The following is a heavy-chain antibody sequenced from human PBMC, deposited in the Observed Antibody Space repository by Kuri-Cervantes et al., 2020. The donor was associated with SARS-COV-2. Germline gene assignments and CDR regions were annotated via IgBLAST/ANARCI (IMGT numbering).Heavy chain of an antibody. V-gene: IGHV3-21*01. Sequence: GGSLRLSCAVSGSSFSTYYMIWVRQAPGKGLEWVSSISSGGTYTHYADSVKGRFTISRDNAKNSLYLQLNSLRAEDTAVYYCARDKYYSSGSQLDYWGHGTLV. D-gene: IGHD3-10*01. J-gene: IGHJ4*01. CDR1: GSSFSTYY. CDR2: ISSGGTYT. CDR3: ARDKYYSSGSQLDY.